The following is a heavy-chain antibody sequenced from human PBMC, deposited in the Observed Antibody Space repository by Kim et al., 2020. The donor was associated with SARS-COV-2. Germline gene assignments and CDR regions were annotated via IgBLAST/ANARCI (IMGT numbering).Heavy chain of an antibody. D-gene: IGHD1-26*01. Sequence: GGSLRLSCTASGFPFSSHAMSWVRQAPGEGLEWVSGISASGRTTYYADSVKGRFTISRSNFKNTLYLQMNSLRAEDTAVYYCAQAQWELPPGWFDPWGQGTLVTVSS. CDR3: AQAQWELPPGWFDP. J-gene: IGHJ5*02. CDR2: ISASGRTT. V-gene: IGHV3-23*01. CDR1: GFPFSSHA.